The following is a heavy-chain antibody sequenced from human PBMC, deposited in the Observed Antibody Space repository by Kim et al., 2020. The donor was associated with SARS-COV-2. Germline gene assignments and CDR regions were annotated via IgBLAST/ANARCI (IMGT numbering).Heavy chain of an antibody. CDR3: ARAITMFGVAGAFLDS. CDR1: GGSITSGGHY. J-gene: IGHJ5*01. D-gene: IGHD3-3*01. Sequence: SETLSLTCAVSGGSITSGGHYWSWIRQRPGKGLEWIAYSHFGGSTYSNPPLKSRLSTSVDTSTNQFSLRLTSMTAADTAVYYCARAITMFGVAGAFLDS. CDR2: SHFGGST. V-gene: IGHV4-31*11.